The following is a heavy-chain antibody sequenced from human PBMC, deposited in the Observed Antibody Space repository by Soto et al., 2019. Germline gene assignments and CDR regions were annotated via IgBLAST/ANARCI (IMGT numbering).Heavy chain of an antibody. CDR1: GFTFSSYS. D-gene: IGHD3-22*01. J-gene: IGHJ3*02. CDR3: ARGHYYDSPADAFDI. CDR2: ISSSSSYI. V-gene: IGHV3-21*01. Sequence: GGSLRLSCAASGFTFSSYSMNWVREAPGKGLEWVSSISSSSSYIYYADSVKGRFTISRDNAKNSLYLQMNSLRAEDTAVYYCARGHYYDSPADAFDIWGQGTMVTVSS.